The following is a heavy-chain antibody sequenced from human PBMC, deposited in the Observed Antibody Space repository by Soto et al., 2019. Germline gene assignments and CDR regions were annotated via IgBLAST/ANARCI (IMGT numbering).Heavy chain of an antibody. CDR3: ARECNSDCSGGSCYTYYYYCMDV. Sequence: SVQVSCKASGGSFSSYTIIWVRQAPGQGLEWMGRIIPILGIANYAQKYQGRVTITADKSTSTAYMELSSLRYEDTAVYYCARECNSDCSGGSCYTYYYYCMDVWGKGTTVTVPS. J-gene: IGHJ6*03. CDR1: GGSFSSYT. V-gene: IGHV1-69*04. D-gene: IGHD2-15*01. CDR2: IIPILGIA.